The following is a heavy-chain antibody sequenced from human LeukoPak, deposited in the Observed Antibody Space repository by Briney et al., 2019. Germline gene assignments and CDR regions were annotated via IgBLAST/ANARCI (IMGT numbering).Heavy chain of an antibody. CDR3: ARDPDIVVVPAAD. CDR1: GYSISSGYY. V-gene: IGHV4-38-2*02. J-gene: IGHJ4*02. CDR2: IYHSGST. Sequence: SETLSLTCTVSGYSISSGYYWGWIRQPPGQGLEWIGSIYHSGSTYYNPSLKSRVTISVDTSKNQFPLKLSSVTAADTAVYYCARDPDIVVVPAADWGQGTLVTVSS. D-gene: IGHD2-2*01.